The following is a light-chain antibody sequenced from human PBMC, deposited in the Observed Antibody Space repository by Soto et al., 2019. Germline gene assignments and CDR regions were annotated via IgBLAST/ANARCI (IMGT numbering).Light chain of an antibody. Sequence: QSALTQPPSVSGSPGQSITMSCTGTSSDVGSYNRVSWYQQSPGTAPKLMIYEVTNRPSGVPDRFSGSKSGNTASLTISGLQAEDEADYYCSSYTTNSTFVFGTGTKVPVL. CDR1: SSDVGSYNR. CDR2: EVT. J-gene: IGLJ1*01. V-gene: IGLV2-18*02. CDR3: SSYTTNSTFV.